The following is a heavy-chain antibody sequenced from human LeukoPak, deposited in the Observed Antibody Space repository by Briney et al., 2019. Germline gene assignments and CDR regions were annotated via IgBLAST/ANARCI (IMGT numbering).Heavy chain of an antibody. V-gene: IGHV1-69*05. D-gene: IGHD2-8*01. CDR1: GGTFSSYA. CDR2: IISIFGTA. CDR3: ARDYCPNGVCYWFDP. J-gene: IGHJ5*02. Sequence: GSSVKVSCKASGGTFSSYAISWGRQAPGQGVELVGGIISIFGTANYVQKFQGRVTITTDESTSTAYMELSSLRSEDTAVYYCARDYCPNGVCYWFDPWGQGALVTVSS.